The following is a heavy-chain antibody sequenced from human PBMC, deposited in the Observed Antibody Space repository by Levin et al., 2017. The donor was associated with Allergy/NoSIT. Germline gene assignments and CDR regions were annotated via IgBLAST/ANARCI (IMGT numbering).Heavy chain of an antibody. CDR1: GFTFTSSA. J-gene: IGHJ4*02. Sequence: ASVKVSCKASGFTFTSSAMQWVRQARGQRLEWIGWIVVGSGNTNYAQKFQERVTITRDMSTSTAYMELSSLRSEDTAVYYCAADQRYSGYEGAPYYFDYWGQGTLVTVSS. CDR2: IVVGSGNT. D-gene: IGHD5-12*01. V-gene: IGHV1-58*02. CDR3: AADQRYSGYEGAPYYFDY.